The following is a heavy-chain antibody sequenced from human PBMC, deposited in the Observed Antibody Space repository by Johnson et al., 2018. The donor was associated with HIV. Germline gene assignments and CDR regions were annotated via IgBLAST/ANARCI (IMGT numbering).Heavy chain of an antibody. Sequence: QVQLVESGGGLVNPGGSLRLSCAASGFTFSDYYMSWIRQAPGKGLEWVAVISYDGSNKYYADSVKGRFTISRDNSKNTLYLQMNSLRAEDTAVYYCAKDLVDTAMDDAFDIWGQGTMVTVSS. CDR2: ISYDGSNK. J-gene: IGHJ3*02. CDR1: GFTFSDYY. D-gene: IGHD5-18*01. CDR3: AKDLVDTAMDDAFDI. V-gene: IGHV3-30*18.